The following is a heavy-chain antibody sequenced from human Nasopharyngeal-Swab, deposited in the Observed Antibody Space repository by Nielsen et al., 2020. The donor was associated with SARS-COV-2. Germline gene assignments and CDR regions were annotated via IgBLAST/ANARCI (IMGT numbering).Heavy chain of an antibody. Sequence: ASVKVSCKASGYTFTGYYMHWVRQAPGQELEWMGRINPNSGGTNYAQKFQGRVTMTRDTSISTAYMELRTLRSDDTAVYYCARTEAYDNYEDYWGQGTLVTVSS. CDR2: INPNSGGT. D-gene: IGHD3-9*01. V-gene: IGHV1-2*06. CDR3: ARTEAYDNYEDY. CDR1: GYTFTGYY. J-gene: IGHJ4*02.